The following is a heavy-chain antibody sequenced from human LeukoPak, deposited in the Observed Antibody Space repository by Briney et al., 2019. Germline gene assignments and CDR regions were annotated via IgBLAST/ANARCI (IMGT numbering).Heavy chain of an antibody. D-gene: IGHD6-13*01. CDR1: GGSFSDNF. CDR3: ARAPRSDSNWSHYYYYMDV. V-gene: IGHV4-34*01. Sequence: SETLSLTCAVYGGSFSDNFWSWIRQPPGKGLEWIGNINHRGSTNYNPSLKSRVTISADTSRNQFYLRLNSLTAADTVVYYCARAPRSDSNWSHYYYYMDVWDKGTTVTVSS. CDR2: INHRGST. J-gene: IGHJ6*03.